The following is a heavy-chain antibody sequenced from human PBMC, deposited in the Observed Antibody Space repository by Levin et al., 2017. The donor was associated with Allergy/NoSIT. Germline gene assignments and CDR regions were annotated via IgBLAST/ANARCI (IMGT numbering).Heavy chain of an antibody. V-gene: IGHV4-30-2*01. D-gene: IGHD5-18*01. CDR2: IYLSGST. CDR1: GVSVSSGGYS. J-gene: IGHJ4*02. CDR3: ARVAGYSYGYYFDY. Sequence: PVSGVSVSSGGYSWSWIRQPPGKGLEWIGNIYLSGSTNDNPSLKSRVTMSVDRSKNQFSLKLSYVTAADTAVYYCARVAGYSYGYYFDYWGPGTLVTVSS.